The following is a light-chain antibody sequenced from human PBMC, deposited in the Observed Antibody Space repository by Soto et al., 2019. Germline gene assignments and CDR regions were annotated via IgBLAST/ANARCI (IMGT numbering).Light chain of an antibody. V-gene: IGKV1-12*01. CDR3: LQLSSSPRT. Sequence: DIQMTQSPSSVSASVGDRITITCRASQDIGGRSAWFQQKPGKAPQYLIQAASILQSGVPSRFSGSGSRTQFILTIDHLQPEDFASNLCLQLSSSPRTFGVLTKLEI. CDR2: AAS. J-gene: IGKJ1*01. CDR1: QDIGGR.